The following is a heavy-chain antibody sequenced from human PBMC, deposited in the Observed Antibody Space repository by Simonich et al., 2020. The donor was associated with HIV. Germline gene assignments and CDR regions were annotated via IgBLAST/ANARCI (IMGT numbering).Heavy chain of an antibody. J-gene: IGHJ3*02. D-gene: IGHD2-21*02. Sequence: QVQLVQSGAEVKKPGASVKISCKASGYTFTGYNMHWVRQAPGQGLEGKGRIDPKRCGTNFAQKFQGRVNITRDTSISTFYMELSRLRSGDTAVYYCARQRGGDDAFDIWGHGTMVTVSS. CDR2: IDPKRCGT. CDR1: GYTFTGYN. V-gene: IGHV1-2*06. CDR3: ARQRGGDDAFDI.